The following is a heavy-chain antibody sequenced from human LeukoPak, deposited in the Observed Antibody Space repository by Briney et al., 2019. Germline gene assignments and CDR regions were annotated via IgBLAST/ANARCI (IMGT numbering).Heavy chain of an antibody. CDR1: GFSLYTYS. V-gene: IGHV3-21*01. CDR3: ARVGSAAPVTSSGHTIDY. CDR2: ITSTSTYL. Sequence: GGSLRLSCAGSGFSLYTYSMSWVRQAPGKGLGWVSSITSTSTYLYYADSVKGRFTISRDNAKNSLYLQMNSLRGEDTAVYYCARVGSAAPVTSSGHTIDYWGQGTLVSVSS. J-gene: IGHJ4*02. D-gene: IGHD3-22*01.